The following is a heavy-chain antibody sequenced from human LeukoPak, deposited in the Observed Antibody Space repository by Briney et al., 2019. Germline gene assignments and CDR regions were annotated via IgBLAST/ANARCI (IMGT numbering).Heavy chain of an antibody. CDR1: GFTFSIYS. V-gene: IGHV3-48*01. D-gene: IGHD6-19*01. J-gene: IGHJ4*02. CDR3: AHGYSSGCFDY. CDR2: ITSSSSAI. Sequence: PGGSLRLSCAASGFTFSIYSMNWVRQAPGKGLEWVSYITSSSSAIYYADSVKGRFTISRDNAKNSLYLQMNSLRAEDTAVYYCAHGYSSGCFDYWGQGTLVTVSS.